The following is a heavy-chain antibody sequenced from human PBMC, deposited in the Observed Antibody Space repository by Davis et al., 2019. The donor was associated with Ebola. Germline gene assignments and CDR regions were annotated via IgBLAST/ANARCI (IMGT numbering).Heavy chain of an antibody. CDR1: GFTFSDYY. CDR3: ARDSGYCSSTSCYILYYYYGMDV. D-gene: IGHD2-2*02. J-gene: IGHJ6*02. V-gene: IGHV3-11*06. CDR2: ISSSSSYT. Sequence: GESLKISCAASGFTFSDYYMSWIRQAPGKGLEWVSYISSSSSYTNYADSVKGRFTISRDNAKNSLYLQMNSLRAEDTAVYYCARDSGYCSSTSCYILYYYYGMDVWGQGTTVTVSS.